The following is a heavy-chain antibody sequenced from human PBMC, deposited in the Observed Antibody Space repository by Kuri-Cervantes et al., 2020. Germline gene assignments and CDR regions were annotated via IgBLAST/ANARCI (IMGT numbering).Heavy chain of an antibody. CDR2: IYHSGST. D-gene: IGHD3-10*01. Sequence: GSLRLSCTVSGYSISSGYYWGWIRQPPGKGLEWIGSIYHSGSTYYNPSLKSRVTISVDTSKNQFSLKLSSVTAADTAVYYCAKVVGSGSYRIDAFDIWGQGTMVTVSS. CDR3: AKVVGSGSYRIDAFDI. J-gene: IGHJ3*02. V-gene: IGHV4-38-2*02. CDR1: GYSISSGYY.